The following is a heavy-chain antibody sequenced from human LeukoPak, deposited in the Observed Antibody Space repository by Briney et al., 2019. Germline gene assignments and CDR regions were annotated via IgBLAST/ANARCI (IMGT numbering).Heavy chain of an antibody. V-gene: IGHV4-61*02. CDR2: LYTRGST. D-gene: IGHD3-10*01. Sequence: SETLSLTCTVSGDSFSSGSFYWSWIRQPAGKGLEWIGRLYTRGSTNYNPSLKSRVTISVDPSKNQFSLKLRSVTAADSAVYYCARSDLLWSVWYWGQGTLVTVSS. CDR3: ARSDLLWSVWY. CDR1: GDSFSSGSFY. J-gene: IGHJ4*02.